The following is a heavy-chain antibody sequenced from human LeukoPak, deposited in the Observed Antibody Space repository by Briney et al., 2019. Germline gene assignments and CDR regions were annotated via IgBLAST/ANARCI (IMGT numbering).Heavy chain of an antibody. CDR3: ARHVTISGPYDASDI. J-gene: IGHJ3*02. CDR1: GVSISSYY. V-gene: IGHV4-59*08. Sequence: SETLSLTCTVSGVSISSYYWSWIRHPPGKGLEGISYIYYSGGTDDNHSLKSRMTISVDTSKNQFSRKLRSVAAADTAVYYCARHVTISGPYDASDIWGQGTMVTVSP. CDR2: IYYSGGT. D-gene: IGHD5-24*01.